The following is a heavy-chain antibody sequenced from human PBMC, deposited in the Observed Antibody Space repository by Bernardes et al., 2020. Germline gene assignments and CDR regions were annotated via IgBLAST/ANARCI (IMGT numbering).Heavy chain of an antibody. CDR3: ARDYYGSGRRYYYYYGMDV. V-gene: IGHV4-34*01. Sequence: SETLSLTCAVYGGSFSGYYWSWIRQPPGKGLEWIGEINHSGSTNYNPSLKSRVTISVDTSKNQFSLKLSSVTAADTAVYYCARDYYGSGRRYYYYYGMDVWGKGTTVTVSS. D-gene: IGHD3-10*01. CDR1: GGSFSGYY. CDR2: INHSGST. J-gene: IGHJ6*04.